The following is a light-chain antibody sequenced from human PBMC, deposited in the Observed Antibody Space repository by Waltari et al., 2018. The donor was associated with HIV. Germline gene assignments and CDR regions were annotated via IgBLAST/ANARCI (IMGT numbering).Light chain of an antibody. CDR1: QSVTTF. Sequence: MQMTQSPSSLSASVGDRVTINCRASQSVTTFLNWYQQKPGTPPKLLIFAASSLQRGVPSRFSGSGSGTNFTLTISSLQPEDFATYYCQQTYRDLWTFGQGTKVEI. J-gene: IGKJ1*01. CDR2: AAS. V-gene: IGKV1-39*01. CDR3: QQTYRDLWT.